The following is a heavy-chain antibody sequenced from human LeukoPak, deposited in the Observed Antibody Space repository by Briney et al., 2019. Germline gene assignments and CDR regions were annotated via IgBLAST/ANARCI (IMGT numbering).Heavy chain of an antibody. Sequence: TSETLSLTCTVSGGSISSYYWSWIRQPPGKGLEWIGYIYYSGSTNYNPSLKSRVTMSVDTSKNQFSLKLSSVTAADTAVYYCAREERRYYYDSSGYAVWGKGTTVTISS. V-gene: IGHV4-59*12. CDR3: AREERRYYYDSSGYAV. CDR1: GGSISSYY. J-gene: IGHJ6*04. D-gene: IGHD3-22*01. CDR2: IYYSGST.